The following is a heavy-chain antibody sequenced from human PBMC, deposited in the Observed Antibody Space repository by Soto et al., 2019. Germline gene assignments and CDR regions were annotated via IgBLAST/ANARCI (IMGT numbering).Heavy chain of an antibody. V-gene: IGHV1-3*01. CDR2: INAGNGNT. D-gene: IGHD3-22*01. CDR1: GYIFTTYA. CDR3: ARDPHYYDTTGYCLDS. Sequence: QVQLVQSGAEVKKPGASVKISCKASGYIFTTYAIHWVRQAPGQSLEWMGWINAGNGNTRYSQKFQGRDTIARDTSASTAYMELSSLRFEDTAVYYCARDPHYYDTTGYCLDSWGQGTLVTVSS. J-gene: IGHJ4*02.